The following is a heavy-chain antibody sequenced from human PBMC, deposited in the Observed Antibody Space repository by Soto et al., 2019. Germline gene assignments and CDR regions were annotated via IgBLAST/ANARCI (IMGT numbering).Heavy chain of an antibody. J-gene: IGHJ4*02. D-gene: IGHD3-10*01. CDR3: TKAFYYYGSGPKIDYFDH. V-gene: IGHV3-30*18. CDR1: GFAFSNFG. Sequence: GGSLSLSCIVSGFAFSNFGMRWFRQAPGKGLEWLATISYDGTNKYYEDSIEGRIIISRDNSSNTLFLNINSLREDDTARYFCTKAFYYYGSGPKIDYFDHWGQGTQVTVSS. CDR2: ISYDGTNK.